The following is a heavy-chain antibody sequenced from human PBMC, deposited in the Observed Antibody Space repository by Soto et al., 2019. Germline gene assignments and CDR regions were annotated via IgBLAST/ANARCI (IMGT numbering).Heavy chain of an antibody. J-gene: IGHJ5*02. V-gene: IGHV3-48*01. CDR2: ISSSSSTI. CDR1: GFTFSSYS. Sequence: EVQLVESGGGLVQPGGSLRLSCAASGFTFSSYSMNWVRQAPGKGLEWVSYISSSSSTIYYADSVKGRFTISRDNDKNSLVPQRNSRRAEVTAVYHCAGGAGVGAAAGTRPMPWGQGTLVTVSS. D-gene: IGHD6-13*01. CDR3: AGGAGVGAAAGTRPMP.